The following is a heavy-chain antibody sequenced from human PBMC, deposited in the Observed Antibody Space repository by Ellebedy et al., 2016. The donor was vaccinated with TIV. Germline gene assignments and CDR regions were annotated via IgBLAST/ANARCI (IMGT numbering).Heavy chain of an antibody. CDR1: GASITTGGYW. V-gene: IGHV4-31*03. J-gene: IGHJ4*02. CDR2: IYFGGNT. CDR3: ARDSGIPLGFDS. D-gene: IGHD5-18*01. Sequence: MPSETLSLTCTVSGASITTGGYWWSWLRQHPGRGLEYIGYIYFGGNTDYNPSLKSRASISVDTSKNQFSLTMSSVNAADTAVYFCARDSGIPLGFDSWGQGILVTVSS.